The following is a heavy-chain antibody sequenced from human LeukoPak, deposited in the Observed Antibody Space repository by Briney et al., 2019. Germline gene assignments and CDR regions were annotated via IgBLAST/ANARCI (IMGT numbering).Heavy chain of an antibody. CDR3: ARGRYSSSWTDY. J-gene: IGHJ4*02. CDR2: INHSGST. V-gene: IGHV4-34*01. CDR1: GGSLSGYY. D-gene: IGHD6-13*01. Sequence: SETLSLTCAVYGGSLSGYYLSWIRQPPGKGLEWIGEINHSGSTNYNPSLKSRVTISVDTSKNQFSLKLSSVTAADTAVYYCARGRYSSSWTDYWGQGTLVTVSS.